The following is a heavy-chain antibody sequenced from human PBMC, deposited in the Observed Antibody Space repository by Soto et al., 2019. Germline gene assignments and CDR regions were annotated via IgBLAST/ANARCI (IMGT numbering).Heavy chain of an antibody. CDR1: GGSISGSY. Sequence: SETLSLTCSVSGGSISGSYWSWIRQSPGKGLEWLGYVYYTGSTNYSPSLRSRVSISVDTSKNEFSLRLSSVTTADTAVYFCARSVAVPGAHIDYWGQGTQVTVSS. CDR2: VYYTGST. CDR3: ARSVAVPGAHIDY. J-gene: IGHJ4*02. V-gene: IGHV4-59*01. D-gene: IGHD6-19*01.